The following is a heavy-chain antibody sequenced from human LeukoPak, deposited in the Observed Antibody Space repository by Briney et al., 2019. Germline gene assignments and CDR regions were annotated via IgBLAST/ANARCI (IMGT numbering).Heavy chain of an antibody. Sequence: SQTLSLTCTVSGGSISSGGYYWSWIRQHPGKGLEWIGYICYSGRTYYNPSLKSRVTISVDTSKNQFSLKLSSVTAADTAVYYCARDHGDYVGGAFDIWGQGTMVTVSS. CDR2: ICYSGRT. V-gene: IGHV4-31*03. D-gene: IGHD4-17*01. J-gene: IGHJ3*02. CDR1: GGSISSGGYY. CDR3: ARDHGDYVGGAFDI.